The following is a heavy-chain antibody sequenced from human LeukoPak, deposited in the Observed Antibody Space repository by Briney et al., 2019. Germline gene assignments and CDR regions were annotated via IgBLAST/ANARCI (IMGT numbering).Heavy chain of an antibody. CDR3: ARMNLDCKNGVCYDY. D-gene: IGHD2-8*01. V-gene: IGHV3-48*01. CDR2: ISSSSSTI. Sequence: GGSLRLSCAASGFTFSSYSMNWVRQAPGKGLEWVSYISSSSSTIYYADSVKGRFTISRDNAKNSLYLQMNSLRAEDTAVYYCARMNLDCKNGVCYDYWGQGTLVTVSS. CDR1: GFTFSSYS. J-gene: IGHJ4*02.